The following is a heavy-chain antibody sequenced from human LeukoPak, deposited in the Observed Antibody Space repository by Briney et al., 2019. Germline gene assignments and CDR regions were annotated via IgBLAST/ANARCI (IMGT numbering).Heavy chain of an antibody. CDR2: ISGSGGST. CDR3: AKAYGGSYYEPLDY. V-gene: IGHV3-23*01. D-gene: IGHD1-26*01. Sequence: PGGSLRLSCAASGFTFSGYAMSWVRQAPGRGLEWVSAISGSGGSTYNADSVKGRFTISRDNSKNTLYLQMNSLRAEDTAVYNCAKAYGGSYYEPLDYWGQGTLVTVSS. J-gene: IGHJ4*02. CDR1: GFTFSGYA.